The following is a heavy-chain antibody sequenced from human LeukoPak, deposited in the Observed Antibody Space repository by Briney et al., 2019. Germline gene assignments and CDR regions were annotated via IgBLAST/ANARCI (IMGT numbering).Heavy chain of an antibody. V-gene: IGHV1-69*13. Sequence: SVKVSCKASGGTFSSYAISWVRQAPGQGLEWMGGIIPIFGTANYAQKFQGRVTITADESTSTAYMELSSLRSEDTAVYYCAREPGVAAGYNWFDPWGQGTLVTVSS. CDR2: IIPIFGTA. CDR1: GGTFSSYA. J-gene: IGHJ5*02. D-gene: IGHD3-3*01. CDR3: AREPGVAAGYNWFDP.